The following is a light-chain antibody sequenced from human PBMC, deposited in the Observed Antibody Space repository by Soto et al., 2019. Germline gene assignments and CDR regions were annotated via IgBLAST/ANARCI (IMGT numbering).Light chain of an antibody. CDR3: QQYGTSPLT. J-gene: IGKJ3*01. CDR1: QSVGSTY. CDR2: GVS. V-gene: IGKV3-20*01. Sequence: EIVLTQSPGTLSLSPGERATFSCRASQSVGSTYLAWYQQKPGQAPKLLMYGVSSRATGIPDRFSGSGSGTDFTLTISRLEPEDFAVYFCQQYGTSPLTFGPGTKVDI.